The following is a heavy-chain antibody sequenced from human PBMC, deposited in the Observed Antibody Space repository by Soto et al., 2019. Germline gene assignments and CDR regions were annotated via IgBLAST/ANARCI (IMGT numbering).Heavy chain of an antibody. J-gene: IGHJ5*02. CDR1: GYTFTSYD. CDR3: ARGLGYCSSTSCLNWFDP. V-gene: IGHV1-8*01. Sequence: ASVKVSCKASGYTFTSYDINWVRQATGQGLEWMGWMNPNSGNTGYAQKFQGRVTMTRNTSISTAYMELSSLRSEDTAVYYCARGLGYCSSTSCLNWFDPSGLGTLVTVSS. CDR2: MNPNSGNT. D-gene: IGHD2-2*03.